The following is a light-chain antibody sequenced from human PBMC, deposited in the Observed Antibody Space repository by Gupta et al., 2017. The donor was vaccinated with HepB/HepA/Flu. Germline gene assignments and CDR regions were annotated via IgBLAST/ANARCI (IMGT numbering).Light chain of an antibody. V-gene: IGKV1-5*03. J-gene: IGKJ1*01. CDR3: QQYNNYPWT. Sequence: DIQMTQSPSTLYASVGDRVTITCRASQTISSWLDWYQQKPGKAPQPLIYNASRLESGVPSSFSGSGSGTEFTLTISSLQPDESATYYCQQYNNYPWTFGQGTKVEIK. CDR1: QTISSW. CDR2: NAS.